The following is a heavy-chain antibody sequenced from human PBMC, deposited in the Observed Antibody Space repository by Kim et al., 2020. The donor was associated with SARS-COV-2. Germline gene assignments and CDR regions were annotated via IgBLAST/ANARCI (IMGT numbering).Heavy chain of an antibody. CDR2: ISSSSSTI. CDR3: AREPYSYGRPDFDY. D-gene: IGHD5-18*01. V-gene: IGHV3-48*02. J-gene: IGHJ4*02. CDR1: GFTFSSYS. Sequence: GGSLRLSCAASGFTFSSYSMNWVRQAPGKGLEWVSYISSSSSTIYYADSVKGRFTISRDNAKNSLYLQMNSLRDEDTAVYYCAREPYSYGRPDFDYWGQGTLVTVSS.